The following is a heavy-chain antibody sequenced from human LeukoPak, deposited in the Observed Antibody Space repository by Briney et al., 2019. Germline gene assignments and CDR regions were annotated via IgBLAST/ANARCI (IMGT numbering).Heavy chain of an antibody. D-gene: IGHD3-3*01. J-gene: IGHJ6*02. Sequence: GGSLRLSCAASGFTFSSYWMSWVRQAPGKGLEWVANIKQDGSEKYYVDSVKGRSTISRDNAKNSLYLQMNSLRAEDTAVYYCAREIRFLEWLLPYYYYGMDVWGQGTTVTVSS. CDR1: GFTFSSYW. V-gene: IGHV3-7*01. CDR3: AREIRFLEWLLPYYYYGMDV. CDR2: IKQDGSEK.